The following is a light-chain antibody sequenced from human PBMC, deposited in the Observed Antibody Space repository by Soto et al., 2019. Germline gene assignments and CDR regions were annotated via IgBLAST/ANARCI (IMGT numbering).Light chain of an antibody. CDR3: QKYDSAPT. CDR1: RGIGNA. V-gene: IGKV1-27*01. Sequence: DIQITQSPSSLSASVGDRVTITCRPSRGIGNALAWYQQKPATVPKLLIHSASTLQSGVPSRFSGSGSGTDFTLTISSLQTEDVASYYCQKYDSAPTFGPGTKVDIK. J-gene: IGKJ1*01. CDR2: SAS.